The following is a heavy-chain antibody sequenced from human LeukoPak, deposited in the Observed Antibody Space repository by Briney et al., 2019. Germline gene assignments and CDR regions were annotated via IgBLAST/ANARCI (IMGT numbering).Heavy chain of an antibody. CDR2: ISSSSRSI. Sequence: PGGSLRLSCAASGFTFSSYTMNWVRQAPGKGLEWVSSISSSSRSIFYADSVRGRFTTSRDNAKNSLFLQMNSLRAEDTAVYYCARDPPRSVGASDIWGQGTMVTVSS. V-gene: IGHV3-21*01. CDR1: GFTFSSYT. D-gene: IGHD1-26*01. J-gene: IGHJ3*02. CDR3: ARDPPRSVGASDI.